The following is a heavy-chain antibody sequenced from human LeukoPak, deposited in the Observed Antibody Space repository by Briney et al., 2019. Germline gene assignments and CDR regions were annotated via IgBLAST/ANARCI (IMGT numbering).Heavy chain of an antibody. D-gene: IGHD6-13*01. CDR1: GGSISSSSYY. CDR2: IYYSGST. Sequence: KASETLSLTCTVSGGSISSSSYYWGWIRQPPGKGLEWIGSIYYSGSTYYKPSLKSRVTISVDTSKNQFSPKLSSVTAADTAVYYCARAFYSSSWYHKEDFFDYWGQGTPVTVSS. V-gene: IGHV4-39*07. CDR3: ARAFYSSSWYHKEDFFDY. J-gene: IGHJ4*02.